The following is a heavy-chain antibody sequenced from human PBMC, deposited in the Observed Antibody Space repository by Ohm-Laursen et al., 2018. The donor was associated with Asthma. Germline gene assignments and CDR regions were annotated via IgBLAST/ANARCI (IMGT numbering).Heavy chain of an antibody. J-gene: IGHJ4*02. CDR2: IYSGGTT. D-gene: IGHD6-19*01. Sequence: SLRLSCAASGFTFSSYWMSWVRQAPGKGLEWVSAIYSGGTTYYADSVRGRFTISRDNSKNTLYLQMNSLRAEDTAVYYCARKFSSGWLFDFWGQGTLVTVSS. V-gene: IGHV3-53*01. CDR1: GFTFSSYW. CDR3: ARKFSSGWLFDF.